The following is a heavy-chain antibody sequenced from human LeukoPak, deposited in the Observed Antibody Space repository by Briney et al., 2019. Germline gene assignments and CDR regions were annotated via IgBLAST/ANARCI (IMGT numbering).Heavy chain of an antibody. D-gene: IGHD5-24*01. Sequence: GGSLRLSCAASGFTFISYWMTWVRQAPGKGLEWVANIKQDGSEKYYVDSVKGRFTISRDNAKNSLYLQMNSLRAEDTAVYYCARGVLEMATIDDYWGQGTLVTVSS. V-gene: IGHV3-7*01. J-gene: IGHJ4*02. CDR3: ARGVLEMATIDDY. CDR1: GFTFISYW. CDR2: IKQDGSEK.